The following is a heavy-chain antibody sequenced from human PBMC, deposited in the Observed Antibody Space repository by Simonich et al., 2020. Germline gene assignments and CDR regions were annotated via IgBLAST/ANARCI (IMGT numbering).Heavy chain of an antibody. V-gene: IGHV3-33*01. J-gene: IGHJ4*02. CDR3: ARDRYCSGGSCYYFDY. CDR1: GFTFSSYG. Sequence: QVQLVESGGGVVQPGRSLRLSCAASGFTFSSYGMHWVRQAPGKGLEWVAVIWYNGSNKYYADSVKGQFTISRDNYKNTLYLQMNSLRAEDTAVYYCARDRYCSGGSCYYFDYWGQGTLVTVSS. CDR2: IWYNGSNK. D-gene: IGHD2-15*01.